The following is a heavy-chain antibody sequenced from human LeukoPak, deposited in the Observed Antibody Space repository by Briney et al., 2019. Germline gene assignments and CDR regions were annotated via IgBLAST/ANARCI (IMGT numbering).Heavy chain of an antibody. J-gene: IGHJ3*02. CDR1: GGSMSSYY. CDR3: ARVITGTTFAFDI. D-gene: IGHD1-7*01. CDR2: IYHSGST. Sequence: SETLSLTCTVSGGSMSSYYWSWIRQPPGKGLEWIGYIYHSGSTNYNPSLRSRVTISVDTSKNQFSLKLSSVTAADTAVYYCARVITGTTFAFDIRGQGTMVTVSS. V-gene: IGHV4-59*01.